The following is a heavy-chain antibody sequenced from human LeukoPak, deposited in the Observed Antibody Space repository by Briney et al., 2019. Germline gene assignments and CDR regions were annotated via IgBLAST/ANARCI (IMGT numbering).Heavy chain of an antibody. D-gene: IGHD1-26*01. CDR2: ISYDGSNK. Sequence: GGSLRLSCAASGFTFSSYSMNWVRQAPGKGLEWVAVISYDGSNKYYADSVKGRFTISRDNSKNTLYLQMNSLRAEDTAVYYCARDPYSGSYSGRGYFDYWGQGTLVTVSS. CDR3: ARDPYSGSYSGRGYFDY. J-gene: IGHJ4*02. V-gene: IGHV3-30*03. CDR1: GFTFSSYS.